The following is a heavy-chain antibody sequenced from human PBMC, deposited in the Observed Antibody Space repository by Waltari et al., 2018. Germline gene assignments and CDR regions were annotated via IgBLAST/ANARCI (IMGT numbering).Heavy chain of an antibody. CDR3: ARLDVASSSSPYFDP. V-gene: IGHV4-30-4*01. CDR2: IYYSGNS. D-gene: IGHD5-12*01. Sequence: QVQLQESGPGLVKASQTLSLTCTVPGGSINTNDFYWAWIRQPQGKGLEWIGYIYYSGNSYYNPSLQSRITISVDTSRNQFSLKVNSVTAADTAVYYCARLDVASSSSPYFDPWGQGTLVTVSS. J-gene: IGHJ5*02. CDR1: GGSINTNDFY.